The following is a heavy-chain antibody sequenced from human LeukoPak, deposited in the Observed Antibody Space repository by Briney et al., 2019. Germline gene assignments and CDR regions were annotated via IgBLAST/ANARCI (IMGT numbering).Heavy chain of an antibody. CDR3: ARDQRNSGSYRFEY. J-gene: IGHJ4*02. CDR2: ITGNNGNT. D-gene: IGHD1-26*01. Sequence: ASVKVSCKTSGYTFSGYGISWVRQAPGQGLEWMGWITGNNGNTNYAPSLLGRVTMTTDTSTNTANMELTSLKSDDTAVYYCARDQRNSGSYRFEYWGQGTLVTVSS. CDR1: GYTFSGYG. V-gene: IGHV1-18*01.